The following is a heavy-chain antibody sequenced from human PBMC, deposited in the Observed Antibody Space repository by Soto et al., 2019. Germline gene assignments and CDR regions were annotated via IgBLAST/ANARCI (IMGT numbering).Heavy chain of an antibody. Sequence: QVHLVQSGAEVKKAGSSVKVSCKAPGGTFKNNGISWVRQAPGQGLEWMGGIIPVFGTTNYAQKFQGRLTITADDFTSTVYIELSRLRYEDTAVYYCARENGVAVATILYYFDYWAPGTLVTVSS. CDR2: IIPVFGTT. V-gene: IGHV1-69*01. CDR3: ARENGVAVATILYYFDY. J-gene: IGHJ4*02. CDR1: GGTFKNNG. D-gene: IGHD5-12*01.